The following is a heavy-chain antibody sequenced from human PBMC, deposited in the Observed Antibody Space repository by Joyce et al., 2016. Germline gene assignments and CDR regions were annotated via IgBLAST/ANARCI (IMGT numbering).Heavy chain of an antibody. D-gene: IGHD4-17*01. Sequence: QVTLRESGPALVKPSQTLTLTCTFSGFSLTTDGMCVSWIRQPPGKALEWLALIDCEGDEYYRTSLKTRLKISKDASRNQVVLTMTNVDPVETATYSCTRLGGTHGDYWYFDLWGRGTLVTVSS. CDR3: TRLGGTHGDYWYFDL. V-gene: IGHV2-70*13. CDR1: GFSLTTDGMC. CDR2: IDCEGDE. J-gene: IGHJ2*01.